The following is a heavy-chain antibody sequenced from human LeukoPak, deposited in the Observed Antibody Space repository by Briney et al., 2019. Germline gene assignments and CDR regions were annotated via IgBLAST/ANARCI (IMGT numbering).Heavy chain of an antibody. CDR2: IYYSGTT. CDR3: ARDSGRKYSSSSVRSFDI. V-gene: IGHV4-59*01. J-gene: IGHJ3*02. D-gene: IGHD6-6*01. Sequence: SETLSLTCTVSGGSIGTYSWNWIRQPPGMGLEWIGYIYYSGTTNYNPSLKSRVTISVDTSKNQFSLKLSSVTAADTAVYYCARDSGRKYSSSSVRSFDIWGRGTMVTVSS. CDR1: GGSIGTYS.